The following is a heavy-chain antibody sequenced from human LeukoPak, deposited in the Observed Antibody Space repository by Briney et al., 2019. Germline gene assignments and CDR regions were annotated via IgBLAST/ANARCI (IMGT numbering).Heavy chain of an antibody. D-gene: IGHD1-26*01. CDR2: ISAYNGNT. Sequence: ASVKVSCKASGYTFTNYGISWVRQAPGQGLEWMGWISAYNGNTNYAQKFQGRATMTTDTSTSTAYMELRSLRSDDTALYYCARTLSRGSYDYWGQGSLVTVSS. J-gene: IGHJ4*02. CDR1: GYTFTNYG. CDR3: ARTLSRGSYDY. V-gene: IGHV1-18*01.